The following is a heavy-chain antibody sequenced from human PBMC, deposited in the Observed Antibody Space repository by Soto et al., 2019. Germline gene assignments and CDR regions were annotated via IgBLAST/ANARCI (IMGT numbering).Heavy chain of an antibody. CDR3: ARATYYYDSSGSWYGMDV. CDR2: INPNSGGT. J-gene: IGHJ6*02. V-gene: IGHV1-2*04. CDR1: GYTFTGYY. Sequence: ASVKVSCKASGYTFTGYYMHWVRQAPGQGLEWMGWINPNSGGTNYAQKFQGWVTMTRDTSISTAYMELSRLRSDDTAVYYCARATYYYDSSGSWYGMDVWGQGNTVTVSS. D-gene: IGHD3-22*01.